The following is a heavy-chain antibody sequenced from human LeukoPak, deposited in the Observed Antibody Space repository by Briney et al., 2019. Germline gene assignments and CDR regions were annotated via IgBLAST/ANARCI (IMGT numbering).Heavy chain of an antibody. CDR3: ARMETSSGSLSYFDY. CDR2: IYSSGST. Sequence: SETLSLTCSVSGGSISSYYWSWIRQPAGKGLEWIGRIYSSGSTYYNPSLKSRVTLSVDTSKNQFSLKLSSVTAADTAVYYCARMETSSGSLSYFDYWGQGTLVTVSS. CDR1: GGSISSYY. V-gene: IGHV4-4*07. J-gene: IGHJ4*02. D-gene: IGHD6-19*01.